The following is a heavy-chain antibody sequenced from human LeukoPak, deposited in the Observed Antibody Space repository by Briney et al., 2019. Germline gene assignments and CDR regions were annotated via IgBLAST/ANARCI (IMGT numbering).Heavy chain of an antibody. D-gene: IGHD3-22*01. CDR3: AEDRNYYDSSGYFP. Sequence: GGSLRLSCAASGFTFSSYAMSWVRQAPGKGLEWVSAISGSGGSTYYADSVKGRFTISRDNSKNTLYLQMNSLRAEDTAVYYCAEDRNYYDSSGYFPWGQGTLVTVSS. CDR1: GFTFSSYA. J-gene: IGHJ4*02. CDR2: ISGSGGST. V-gene: IGHV3-23*01.